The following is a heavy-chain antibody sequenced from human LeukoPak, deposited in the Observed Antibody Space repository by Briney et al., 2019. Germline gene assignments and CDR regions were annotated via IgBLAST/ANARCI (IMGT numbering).Heavy chain of an antibody. CDR1: GGSISSYY. D-gene: IGHD3-22*01. V-gene: IGHV4-4*07. CDR2: IYTSGST. J-gene: IGHJ4*02. CDR3: ARDLYYYDSSGYYGTYFDY. Sequence: PSETLSLTCTVSGGSISSYYWSWIRQPAGKGLEWIGRIYTSGSTNYNPSLKSRVTMSVDTSKNQFSLKLSSVTAADTAVYYCARDLYYYDSSGYYGTYFDYWGQGTLVTVSS.